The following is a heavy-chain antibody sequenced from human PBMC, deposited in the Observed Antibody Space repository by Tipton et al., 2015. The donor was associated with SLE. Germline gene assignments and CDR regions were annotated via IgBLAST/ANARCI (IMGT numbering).Heavy chain of an antibody. CDR3: AKVAGLWDGSRCYGGVYFDL. Sequence: SLRLSCAASGFTFRTYWMQWVRRAPGKGLVWVSHINTDGSGTNYADSVKGRFTISRDNAMNMLYLQLDSLRAEDTAVYYCAKVAGLWDGSRCYGGVYFDLWGRGTLVTVSS. D-gene: IGHD2-2*01. CDR1: GFTFRTYW. V-gene: IGHV3-74*01. CDR2: INTDGSGT. J-gene: IGHJ2*01.